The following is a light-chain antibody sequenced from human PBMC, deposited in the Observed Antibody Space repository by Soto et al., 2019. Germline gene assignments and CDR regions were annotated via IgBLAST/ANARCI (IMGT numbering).Light chain of an antibody. J-gene: IGKJ1*01. CDR2: QAS. V-gene: IGKV1-5*03. Sequence: DIQMTQSPSTLSASVGDRVSITCRASQSISSWLAWYQQKPGKAPKLLIYQASNLESGVPSRFSGSGSGTEFSLTISSLQPDDFATYYCQHLNSNPTWTFGQGTKVDIK. CDR3: QHLNSNPTWT. CDR1: QSISSW.